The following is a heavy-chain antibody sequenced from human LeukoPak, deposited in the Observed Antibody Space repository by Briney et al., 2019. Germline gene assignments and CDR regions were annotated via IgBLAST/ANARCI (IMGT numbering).Heavy chain of an antibody. CDR3: AQGSSTWANFDY. J-gene: IGHJ4*02. V-gene: IGHV4-59*01. Sequence: SETLSLTCTVSGGSISTYYWSWIRQPPGKGLEWIGFIYYSGSTNYNPSLKSRVTISVDTSKNQFSLKLSSVTAPDTAVYYCAQGSSTWANFDYWGQGTLVTVSS. CDR2: IYYSGST. D-gene: IGHD6-13*01. CDR1: GGSISTYY.